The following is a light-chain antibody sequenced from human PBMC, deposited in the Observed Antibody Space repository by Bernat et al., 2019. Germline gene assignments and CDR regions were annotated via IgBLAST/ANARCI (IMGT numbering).Light chain of an antibody. CDR3: AAWDDSLTGWL. CDR1: SSNIGTNT. Sequence: QSVLTQPPSASGTPGQRVTISCSGSSSNIGTNTVNWYQQLPGTAPKVLIYRGNQRPSGVPDRFSGSKSGTSASLAISGLQSEDEADYYCAAWDDSLTGWLFGGGTKLTVL. V-gene: IGLV1-44*01. J-gene: IGLJ3*02. CDR2: RGN.